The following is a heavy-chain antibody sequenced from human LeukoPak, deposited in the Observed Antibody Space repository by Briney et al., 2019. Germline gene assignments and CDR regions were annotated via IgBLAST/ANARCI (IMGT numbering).Heavy chain of an antibody. Sequence: ASVKVSCKASGYTFTSYYMHWVRQAPGQGLEWMGIINPSGGSTSYAQKFQGRVTMTRDTSTSTVYMELSSLRAEDTAVYYCATDLSGYCTNGVCYGPWFDPWGQGTLVTVSS. CDR3: ATDLSGYCTNGVCYGPWFDP. J-gene: IGHJ5*02. D-gene: IGHD2-8*01. CDR1: GYTFTSYY. V-gene: IGHV1-46*01. CDR2: INPSGGST.